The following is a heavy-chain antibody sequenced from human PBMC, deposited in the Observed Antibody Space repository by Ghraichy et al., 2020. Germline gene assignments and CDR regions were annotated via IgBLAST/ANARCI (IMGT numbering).Heavy chain of an antibody. CDR3: ARLGPTRPNYYYYYMDV. J-gene: IGHJ6*03. Sequence: SQTLSLTCTVSGGSISSSSYYWGWIRQPPGKGLEWIGSIYYSGSTYYNPSLKSRVTISVDTSKNQFSLKLSSVTAADTAVYYCARLGPTRPNYYYYYMDVWGKGTTVTVSS. CDR2: IYYSGST. D-gene: IGHD6-6*01. CDR1: GGSISSSSYY. V-gene: IGHV4-39*01.